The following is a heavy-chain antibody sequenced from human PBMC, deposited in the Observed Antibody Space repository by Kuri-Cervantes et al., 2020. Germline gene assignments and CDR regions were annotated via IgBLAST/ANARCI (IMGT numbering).Heavy chain of an antibody. Sequence: GESLKISCTTSGFIFTDVWLTWVRQTPGKGLEWIGRIKSGADGGTVHYGAPVLGRFTISRDDSKSVLYLQLNRLTADDTAVYYCAILREWSIANWGQGTLVTVSS. CDR3: AILREWSIAN. CDR1: GFIFTDVW. J-gene: IGHJ4*02. CDR2: IKSGADGGTV. V-gene: IGHV3-15*01. D-gene: IGHD3-16*01.